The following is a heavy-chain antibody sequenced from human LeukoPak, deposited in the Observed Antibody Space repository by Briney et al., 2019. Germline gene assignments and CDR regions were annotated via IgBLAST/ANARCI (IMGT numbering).Heavy chain of an antibody. CDR1: GGTFSSYA. D-gene: IGHD1-26*01. V-gene: IGHV1-69*06. CDR2: IIPMFGTA. J-gene: IGHJ4*02. CDR3: PSGKLGGDY. Sequence: ASVKVSCKGSGGTFSSYAISWVRQAPGQGLEWMGVIIPMFGTANYAQKFQGRVTITADKSTSEAYMELSSLRSGETAVYYCPSGKLGGDYWGQGTLVTVSS.